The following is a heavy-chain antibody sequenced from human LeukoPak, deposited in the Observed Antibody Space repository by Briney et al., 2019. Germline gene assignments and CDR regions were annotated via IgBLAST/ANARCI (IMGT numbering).Heavy chain of an antibody. CDR2: IYPGDSDT. CDR1: GYSFTSYW. J-gene: IGHJ5*02. V-gene: IGHV5-51*01. D-gene: IGHD2-15*01. Sequence: GESLKISCKGSGYSFTSYWIGWVRQMPGKGLEWMGIIYPGDSDTRYSPSFQGQVTISADKSISTAYLQWSSLKASDTAMYYCARLGTYCSGGSCCFNWFDPWGQGTLVTVSS. CDR3: ARLGTYCSGGSCCFNWFDP.